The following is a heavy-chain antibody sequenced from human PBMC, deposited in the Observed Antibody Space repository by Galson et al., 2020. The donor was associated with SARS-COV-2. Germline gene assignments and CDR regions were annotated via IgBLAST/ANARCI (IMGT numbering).Heavy chain of an antibody. D-gene: IGHD6-13*01. CDR3: ATVPAYSSTWYMAFNM. CDR2: VYYSGST. Sequence: AETLSLTCTVSSDSVSSATWYWSWLRQPPGKGLEWIGYVYYSGSTKSNPSLKSRVSISLDTSKNQFSLNLSSVTATDTAVYYCATVPAYSSTWYMAFNMWGQGTMVSVSS. CDR1: SDSVSSATWY. J-gene: IGHJ3*02. V-gene: IGHV4-61*01.